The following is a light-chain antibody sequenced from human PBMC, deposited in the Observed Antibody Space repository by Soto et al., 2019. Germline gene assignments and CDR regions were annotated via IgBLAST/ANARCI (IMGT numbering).Light chain of an antibody. CDR2: DAS. J-gene: IGKJ1*01. V-gene: IGKV1-5*01. CDR3: QQHNSYWT. Sequence: DIQMTQSPYTLPASFGEGVTSTARASQTISSWLAWYQQKPGKAPDLLIYDASRLAGGVPSRFSGSGSGTEFTLTISTLQPDDFATYYCQQHNSYWTFGQGTKVDI. CDR1: QTISSW.